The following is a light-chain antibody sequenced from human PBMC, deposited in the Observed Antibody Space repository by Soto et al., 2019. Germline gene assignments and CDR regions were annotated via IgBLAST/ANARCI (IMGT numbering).Light chain of an antibody. Sequence: QTVVTQEPSFSVSPGGTVTLTCGLSSGSVSTSFYPSWYQQTPGQAPRTLIYTTYTRSSGVPDRFSGSILGNKAALTITGAQADDESDYYCGLYMGSGIWVFGGGTKVTVL. J-gene: IGLJ3*02. CDR1: SGSVSTSFY. CDR2: TTY. V-gene: IGLV8-61*01. CDR3: GLYMGSGIWV.